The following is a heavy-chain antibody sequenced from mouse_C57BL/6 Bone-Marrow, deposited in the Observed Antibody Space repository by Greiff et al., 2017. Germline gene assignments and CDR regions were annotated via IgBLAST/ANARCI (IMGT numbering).Heavy chain of an antibody. J-gene: IGHJ3*01. CDR3: ARNTEWFAY. Sequence: VQVVESGPGLVAPSQSLSITCTVSGFSLTSSAISWVRQPPGKGLEWLGVIWTGGGTNYNSALKSTLSISKDNSKSQVFLKMNSLQTDDTARYYCARNTEWFAYWGQGTLVTVSA. CDR2: IWTGGGT. D-gene: IGHD1-1*01. V-gene: IGHV2-9-1*01. CDR1: GFSLTSSA.